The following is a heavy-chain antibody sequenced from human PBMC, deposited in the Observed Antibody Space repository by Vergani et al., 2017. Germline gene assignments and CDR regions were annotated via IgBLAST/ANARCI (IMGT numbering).Heavy chain of an antibody. J-gene: IGHJ6*03. V-gene: IGHV1-18*04. D-gene: IGHD3-3*01. CDR3: ARDLGMNGGALEWLSYYYYYMDV. Sequence: QVQLVQSGAEVKKPGSSVKVSCKASGGTFSSYGISWVRQAPGQGLEWMGWISAYNGNTNYAQKLQGRVTMTTDTSTSTAYMELRSLRSDDTAVYYCARDLGMNGGALEWLSYYYYYMDVWGKGTTVTVSS. CDR2: ISAYNGNT. CDR1: GGTFSSYG.